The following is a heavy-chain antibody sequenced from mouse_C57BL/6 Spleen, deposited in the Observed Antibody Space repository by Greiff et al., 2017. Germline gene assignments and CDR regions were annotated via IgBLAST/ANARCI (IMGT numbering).Heavy chain of an antibody. CDR2: INPGSGGT. D-gene: IGHD4-1*01. Sequence: VQRVASGAELVRPGTSVKVSCKASGYAFTNYLIEWVKQRPGQGLEWIGVINPGSGGTNYNEKFKGKATLTADKSSSTAYMQLSSLTSEDSAVYFCARELGQAMDYWGQGTSVTVSS. CDR1: GYAFTNYL. CDR3: ARELGQAMDY. V-gene: IGHV1-54*01. J-gene: IGHJ4*01.